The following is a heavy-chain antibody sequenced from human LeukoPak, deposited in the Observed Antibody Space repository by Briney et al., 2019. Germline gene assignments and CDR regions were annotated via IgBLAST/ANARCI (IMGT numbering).Heavy chain of an antibody. D-gene: IGHD3-22*01. CDR3: AGVGSGYYPPFDY. V-gene: IGHV3-30-3*01. Sequence: GRSLRLSCAASGFTFSSYAMHWVRQAPGKGLEWVAVISYDGSNKYYADSVKGRFTISRDNSKNTLYLQMNSLRAEDTAVYYCAGVGSGYYPPFDYWGQGTLVTVSS. CDR2: ISYDGSNK. J-gene: IGHJ4*02. CDR1: GFTFSSYA.